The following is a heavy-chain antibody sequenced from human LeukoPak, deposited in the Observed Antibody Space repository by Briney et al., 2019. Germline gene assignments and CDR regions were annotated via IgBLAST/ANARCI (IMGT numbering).Heavy chain of an antibody. Sequence: PETLSLTCNVSGVSISTHYWSWIRQSPGKGLEWIGYIYHNGITNYNPSLKSRVTISIDTSKNEFSLKLTSVIAADTAVYFCAREANYYGSGSYFEGTFDYWGQGSLVTVSS. D-gene: IGHD3-10*01. CDR1: GVSISTHY. V-gene: IGHV4-59*11. J-gene: IGHJ4*02. CDR3: AREANYYGSGSYFEGTFDY. CDR2: IYHNGIT.